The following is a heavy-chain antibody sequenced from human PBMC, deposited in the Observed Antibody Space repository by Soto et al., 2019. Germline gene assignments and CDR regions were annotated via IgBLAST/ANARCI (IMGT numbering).Heavy chain of an antibody. CDR1: GFTFNIYN. J-gene: IGHJ4*02. CDR3: VRESFILPTTWHFDY. Sequence: PGGSLRLPCASSGFTFNIYNMNWSRQAPSKGLAWISYLVRRGDVIMYADPGEGRLTLSRDNAKNSLYLQMNSLRAEDTAVYYCVRESFILPTTWHFDYWGKGALVTVSS. V-gene: IGHV3-48*01. D-gene: IGHD5-12*01. CDR2: LVRRGDVI.